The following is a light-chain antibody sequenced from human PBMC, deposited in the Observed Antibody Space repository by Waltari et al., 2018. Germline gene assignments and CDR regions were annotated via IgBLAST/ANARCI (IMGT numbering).Light chain of an antibody. Sequence: SYELTQPPSVSVSPGQTARITCSGEALPTQYGYWYQQKPGHAPVLVIYKDSERPSGIPGRFSGSSSGTTVTLTISGVQAEDEADYYCQSADSSGAYVFGSGTKVTVL. CDR2: KDS. CDR1: ALPTQY. CDR3: QSADSSGAYV. V-gene: IGLV3-25*03. J-gene: IGLJ1*01.